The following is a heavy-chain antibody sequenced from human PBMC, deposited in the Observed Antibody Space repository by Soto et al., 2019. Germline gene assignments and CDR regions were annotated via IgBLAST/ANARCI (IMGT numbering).Heavy chain of an antibody. CDR3: ARSTGRSWIFYWFDP. CDR1: GYTFTNYA. Sequence: ASVKVSCKASGYTFTNYAISCMRQAPGQGHQWMGWIIAYSGNTNYARKLQGRVTMTPDTSTRTAYPALMSMSSADTAVYYCARSTGRSWIFYWFDPWGEGTLVTVSS. D-gene: IGHD6-13*01. J-gene: IGHJ5*02. V-gene: IGHV1-18*01. CDR2: IIAYSGNT.